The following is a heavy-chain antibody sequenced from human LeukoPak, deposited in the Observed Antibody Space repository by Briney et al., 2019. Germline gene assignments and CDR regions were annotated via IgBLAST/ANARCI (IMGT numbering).Heavy chain of an antibody. Sequence: SETLSLTCAVSGYSISSGYYWGWIRQPPGKGLEWIGSIYHSGSTYYNPSLKSRVPISVDTSKNQFSLKLSSVTAADTAVYYCARSITMIVGVDAFDIWGQGTMVTVSS. CDR1: GYSISSGYY. J-gene: IGHJ3*02. V-gene: IGHV4-38-2*01. CDR2: IYHSGST. D-gene: IGHD3-22*01. CDR3: ARSITMIVGVDAFDI.